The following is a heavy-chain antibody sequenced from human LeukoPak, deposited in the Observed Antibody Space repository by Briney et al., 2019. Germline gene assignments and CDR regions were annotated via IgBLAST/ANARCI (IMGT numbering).Heavy chain of an antibody. J-gene: IGHJ6*04. CDR3: ARVTASGRAGYNYTYYYYGMDV. Sequence: SETLSLTCAVPDGAFSDYYWSWIRQPPGKGLEWIGEIHRSGSAKYNPSLKSRVTISVDTSKNQFSLKLSSVTAADTAVYYCARVTASGRAGYNYTYYYYGMDVWGKGTTVTVSS. CDR2: IHRSGSA. D-gene: IGHD5-24*01. CDR1: DGAFSDYY. V-gene: IGHV4-34*01.